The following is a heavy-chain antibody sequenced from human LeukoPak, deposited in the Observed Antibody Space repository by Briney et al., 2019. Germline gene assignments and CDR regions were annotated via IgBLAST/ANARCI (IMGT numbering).Heavy chain of an antibody. Sequence: GASVKVSCKASGYTFNTYEIAWVRQAPGQGLEWMGWINTYNGNTNYARKVQGRVTMTTDTSTSTGYMELRNLRSDDTAVYYCARLAVGSSWFHDYWGQGTLVTVSS. D-gene: IGHD6-13*01. CDR1: GYTFNTYE. V-gene: IGHV1-18*01. CDR2: INTYNGNT. J-gene: IGHJ4*02. CDR3: ARLAVGSSWFHDY.